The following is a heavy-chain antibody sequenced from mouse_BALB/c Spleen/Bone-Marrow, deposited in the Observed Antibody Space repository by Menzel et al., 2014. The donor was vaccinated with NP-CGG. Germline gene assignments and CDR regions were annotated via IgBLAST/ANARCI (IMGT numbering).Heavy chain of an antibody. CDR2: INPYNDGS. Sequence: VQLQQSGPELVKPGASVKMSCKASGYTFTSYVLHWVKQKPGQGLEWIGYINPYNDGSKYNEKFKGKATLTSDKSSSTAYMELSSPTSEDSAVYYCARTTVVDIYWYFDVWGAGTTVTVS. D-gene: IGHD1-1*01. CDR1: GYTFTSYV. CDR3: ARTTVVDIYWYFDV. J-gene: IGHJ1*01. V-gene: IGHV1-14*01.